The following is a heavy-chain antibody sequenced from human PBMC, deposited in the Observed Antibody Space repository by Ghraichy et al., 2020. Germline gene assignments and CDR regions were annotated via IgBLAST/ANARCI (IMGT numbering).Heavy chain of an antibody. D-gene: IGHD3-3*01. J-gene: IGHJ4*02. V-gene: IGHV1-2*04. CDR2: INPNGGGT. CDR3: ARSLTIFGVAPIGY. CDR1: GYTFTGYY. Sequence: ASVKVSCKASGYTFTGYYMHWVRQAPGQGLEWMGWINPNGGGTNYAQKFQGWVTMTRDTSISTAYMELSRLRSDDTAVYYCARSLTIFGVAPIGYWGQGTLVTVSS.